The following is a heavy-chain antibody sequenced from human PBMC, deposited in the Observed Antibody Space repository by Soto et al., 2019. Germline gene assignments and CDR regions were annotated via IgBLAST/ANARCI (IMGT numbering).Heavy chain of an antibody. CDR3: ASDPLHCNSVLCRMNGMHV. D-gene: IGHD2-2*01. CDR1: GFTFTSSS. Sequence: QMKLVESGGGVVQPWRSLRLSCVASGFTFTSSSMHWVRRAPGKGLEWVAYVSIDGNTKYYADSVKGRFTVSRDNSKNTVFLQINSLRPEDTALYYCASDPLHCNSVLCRMNGMHVWGQGTTVTVSS. CDR2: VSIDGNTK. V-gene: IGHV3-30*01. J-gene: IGHJ6*02.